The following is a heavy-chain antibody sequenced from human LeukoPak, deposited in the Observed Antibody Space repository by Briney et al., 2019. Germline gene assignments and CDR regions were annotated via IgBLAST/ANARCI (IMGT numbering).Heavy chain of an antibody. CDR3: ATSYGSGRTYYYYMDV. V-gene: IGHV1-24*01. CDR1: GYTLTELS. CDR2: FDPEDGET. Sequence: ASVKVSCKVSGYTLTELSMHWVRQAPGKGLEWMGGFDPEDGETIYAQKFQGRVTMTEDTSTDTAYMELSSLRSEDTAVYYCATSYGSGRTYYYYMDVWGKGTTVTVSS. J-gene: IGHJ6*03. D-gene: IGHD3-10*01.